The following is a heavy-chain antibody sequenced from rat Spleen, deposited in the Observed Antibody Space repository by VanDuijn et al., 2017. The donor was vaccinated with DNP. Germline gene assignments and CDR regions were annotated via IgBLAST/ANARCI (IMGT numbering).Heavy chain of an antibody. D-gene: IGHD1-3*01. CDR2: ISYDGVST. CDR3: ARYYGSYRALDA. J-gene: IGHJ4*01. CDR1: GFSVSDYY. Sequence: EVQLVESGGGLVQPGGSLKLSCAASGFSVSDYYMAWVRQAPTRGLEWVAYISYDGVSTYYGDSVKGRFTISRDNAKSTLYLQMNSLRSEDMATYYCARYYGSYRALDAWGQGTSVTVSS. V-gene: IGHV5-22*01.